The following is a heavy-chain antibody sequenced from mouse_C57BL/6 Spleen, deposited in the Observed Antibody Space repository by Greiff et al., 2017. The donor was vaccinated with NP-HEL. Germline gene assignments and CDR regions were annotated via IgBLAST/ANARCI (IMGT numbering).Heavy chain of an antibody. CDR2: IDPSDSYT. CDR1: GYTFTSYW. J-gene: IGHJ2*01. D-gene: IGHD3-2*02. V-gene: IGHV1-50*01. Sequence: QVQLQQPGAELVKPGASVKLSCKASGYTFTSYWMQWVKQRPGQGLEWIGEIDPSDSYTNYNQKFKGKATLTVDTSSSTAYMQLSSLTSEDSAVYYCARASSGYYFDDLGQGTTLTVSS. CDR3: ARASSGYYFDD.